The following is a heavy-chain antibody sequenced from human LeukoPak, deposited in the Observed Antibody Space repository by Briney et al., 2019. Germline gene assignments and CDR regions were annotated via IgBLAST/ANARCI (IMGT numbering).Heavy chain of an antibody. CDR2: ISSSRSYI. J-gene: IGHJ4*02. CDR3: ARSRGPPTYFDY. CDR1: GFTFSDYR. V-gene: IGHV3-21*01. Sequence: GGSLRLSCAASGFTFSDYRMDWVRQAPGKGLEWVSSISSSRSYIHYADSGRFIISRDNAKNLLYLQINSLRAEDTAVYYCARSRGPPTYFDYWGQGTLVTVSS. D-gene: IGHD3-16*01.